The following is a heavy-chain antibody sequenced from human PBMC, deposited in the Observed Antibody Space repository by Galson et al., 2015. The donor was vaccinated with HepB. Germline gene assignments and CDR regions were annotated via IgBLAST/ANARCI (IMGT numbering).Heavy chain of an antibody. CDR1: GFTFSSYS. CDR2: IRQDGSEK. CDR3: ARDEPSGSYRSDS. J-gene: IGHJ4*02. Sequence: LRLSCAASGFTFSSYSMNWVRQAPGKGLEWVANIRQDGSEKYYVDSVKGRFTISRDNAKNSLYLQMNSLRAEDTAVYYCARDEPSGSYRSDSWGQGALVTVSS. D-gene: IGHD1-26*01. V-gene: IGHV3-7*01.